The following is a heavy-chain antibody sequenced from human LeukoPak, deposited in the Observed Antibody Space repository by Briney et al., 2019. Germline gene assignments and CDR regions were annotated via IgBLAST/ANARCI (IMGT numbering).Heavy chain of an antibody. J-gene: IGHJ4*02. CDR2: IYYGGST. D-gene: IGHD1-26*01. CDR1: GGSISSSSYS. V-gene: IGHV4-39*01. CDR3: ARHIVSGSGSYLEDFDY. Sequence: PSETLSLTCTVSGGSISSSSYSWGRIRQPPGKGLEWIGSIYYGGSTYYNPSLKSRLTISVDTSKNQFSLKRSSVTAADTAVYYCARHIVSGSGSYLEDFDYWGQGTLVTVSS.